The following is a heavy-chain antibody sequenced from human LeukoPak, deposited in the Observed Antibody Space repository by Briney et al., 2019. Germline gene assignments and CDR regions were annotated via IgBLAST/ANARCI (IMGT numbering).Heavy chain of an antibody. V-gene: IGHV1-24*01. D-gene: IGHD1-7*01. CDR1: GYTLTELS. CDR3: ATGLTGTGYYYYYMDV. CDR2: FDPEDGET. Sequence: GASVKVSCKVSGYTLTELSMHWVRQAPGKGLEWMGGFDPEDGETIYAQKFQGRVTMTEDTSTDTAYMELSSPRSEDTAVYYCATGLTGTGYYYYYMDVWGKGTTVTVSS. J-gene: IGHJ6*03.